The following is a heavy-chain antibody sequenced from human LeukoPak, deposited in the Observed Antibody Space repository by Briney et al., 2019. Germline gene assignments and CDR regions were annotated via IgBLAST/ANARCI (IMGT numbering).Heavy chain of an antibody. CDR3: VRGPGGYFDY. V-gene: IGHV4-30-4*01. CDR2: ISNSGST. D-gene: IGHD3-10*01. J-gene: IGHJ4*02. CDR1: GGSISSGDYY. Sequence: SETLSLTCTVSGGSISSGDYYWSWIRQPPGKVLEWIGYISNSGSTYYSPSLKSRITISGDTSKNQFSLKLSSVTAADTAVYYWVRGPGGYFDYWGQGTLVTVSS.